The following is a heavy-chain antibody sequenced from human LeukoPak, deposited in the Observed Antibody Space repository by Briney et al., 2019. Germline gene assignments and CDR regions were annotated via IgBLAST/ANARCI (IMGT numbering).Heavy chain of an antibody. J-gene: IGHJ4*02. D-gene: IGHD3-10*01. CDR2: ISGSGGST. CDR1: GFTFSSYA. V-gene: IGHV3-23*01. CDR3: AKDRAVRGVTHFDY. Sequence: GGSLRLSCAASGFTFSSYAMSWVRQAPGRGLEWVPAISGSGGSTHYADSEKGRFTISRDNSKNTLYLQMNSLRAEDTAVYYCAKDRAVRGVTHFDYWGQGTLVTVSS.